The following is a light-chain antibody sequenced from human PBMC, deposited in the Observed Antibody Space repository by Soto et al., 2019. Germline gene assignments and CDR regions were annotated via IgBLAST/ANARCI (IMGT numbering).Light chain of an antibody. V-gene: IGKV3-20*01. J-gene: IGKJ1*01. CDR1: QSVSSNF. CDR3: QQYGGSPQT. Sequence: EIVLTQSPGTLSLSPEGRATLSCRASQSVSSNFLAWYQQKPGQAPRLLIYGASSRATGIPDRFSGSGSGTDFTLTISRLEPEDFAVYYCQQYGGSPQTFGQGTKVEIK. CDR2: GAS.